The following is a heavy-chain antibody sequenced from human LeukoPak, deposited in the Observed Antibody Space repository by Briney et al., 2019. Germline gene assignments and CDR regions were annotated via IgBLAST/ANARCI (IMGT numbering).Heavy chain of an antibody. D-gene: IGHD2/OR15-2a*01. Sequence: GGSLRLSCAASGFTFSSYAMSWVRQAPGKGLDWVSGIRGSGGSTYYADSVKGRFTISRDNSKNTLYLQMNSLRAEDTAVYYCAKGSMTPQWPFGAFDMWGQGTMVTVSS. V-gene: IGHV3-23*01. J-gene: IGHJ3*02. CDR3: AKGSMTPQWPFGAFDM. CDR2: IRGSGGST. CDR1: GFTFSSYA.